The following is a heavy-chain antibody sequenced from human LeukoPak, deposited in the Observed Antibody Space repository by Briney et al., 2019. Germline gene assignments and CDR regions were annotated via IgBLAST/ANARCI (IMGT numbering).Heavy chain of an antibody. CDR2: ISAYNGNT. Sequence: ASVKVSCKASGYTFTSYGISWVRQAPGQGLEWMGWISAYNGNTNYAQKLQGRVTMTTDTSTSTAYMELRSLRSDDTAVYYCARDLVALWFGESAEQLDYWGQGTLVTVSS. CDR1: GYTFTSYG. D-gene: IGHD3-10*01. J-gene: IGHJ4*02. V-gene: IGHV1-18*01. CDR3: ARDLVALWFGESAEQLDY.